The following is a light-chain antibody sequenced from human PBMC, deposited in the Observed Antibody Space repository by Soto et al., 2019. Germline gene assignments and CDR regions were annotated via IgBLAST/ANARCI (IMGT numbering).Light chain of an antibody. CDR2: DAS. Sequence: EMVMTQSPVTLSLSPGERATLSCRASQSVSSKLVWYQQKPGQAPRLLIYDASNRSTGVPARFSGSGSGTEFSLTISSLQSEDFAVYYCQQYGDWPPAFGGGTKVDIK. J-gene: IGKJ4*01. CDR1: QSVSSK. CDR3: QQYGDWPPA. V-gene: IGKV3-15*01.